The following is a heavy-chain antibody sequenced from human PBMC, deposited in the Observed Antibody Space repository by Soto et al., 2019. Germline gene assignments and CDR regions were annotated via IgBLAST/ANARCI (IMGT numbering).Heavy chain of an antibody. D-gene: IGHD6-6*01. CDR1: GFSLTSNDVG. J-gene: IGHJ4*02. Sequence: GSGPTLVNPPQTLTLTCTFSGFSLTSNDVGVGCIRQPPGKALEWLALIYWDDDKRYSPSLKSRLTITKDTSKNQVVLRMTNMEPVDTDTYYCAHSRYSRSSFDYWGQGTLVTVSS. CDR2: IYWDDDK. CDR3: AHSRYSRSSFDY. V-gene: IGHV2-5*02.